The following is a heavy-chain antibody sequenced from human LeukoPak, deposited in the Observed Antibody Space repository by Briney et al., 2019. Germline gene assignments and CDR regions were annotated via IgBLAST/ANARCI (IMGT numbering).Heavy chain of an antibody. V-gene: IGHV4-4*07. CDR1: GGSISNYY. CDR2: IYTSEST. D-gene: IGHD5-18*01. J-gene: IGHJ4*02. CDR3: ASFPRSVQLGYFDY. Sequence: KTSETLSLTCTVSGGSISNYYWSWIRQPAGKGLEWIGRIYTSESTNYNPSLKSRVTMSLDTSKSQFSLKLSSVTAEDTAVYYCASFPRSVQLGYFDYWGQGTLVTVSS.